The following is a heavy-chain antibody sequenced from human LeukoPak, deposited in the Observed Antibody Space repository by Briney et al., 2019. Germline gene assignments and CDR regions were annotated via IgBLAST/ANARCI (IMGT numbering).Heavy chain of an antibody. CDR2: IYTGGST. CDR1: GFTVSSNY. V-gene: IGHV3-66*01. J-gene: IGHJ4*02. CDR3: YSMIVVTIRLINDY. D-gene: IGHD3-22*01. Sequence: GGSLRLFCAASGFTVSSNYMSCVRQAPGKGLEWVSVIYTGGSTYYADSVKGRFTISRDNSKNTLYLQMNSLRAEDTAVYYCYSMIVVTIRLINDYWGQGTLVTVSS.